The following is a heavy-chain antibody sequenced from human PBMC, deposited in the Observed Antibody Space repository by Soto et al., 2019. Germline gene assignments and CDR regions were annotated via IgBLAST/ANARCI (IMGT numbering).Heavy chain of an antibody. CDR2: IKDKTQGGTT. CDR3: ATWSYDSGEGY. D-gene: IGHD4-17*01. V-gene: IGHV3-15*01. CDR1: GFTFSNAW. Sequence: GGSLRLSCAASGFTFSNAWMSWVRQAPGKGLEWVGRIKDKTQGGTTDYAAPVKAIFTISRDDSKNTVYLQMNSLKTEDTAVYYCATWSYDSGEGYWGQGTLVTVSS. J-gene: IGHJ4*02.